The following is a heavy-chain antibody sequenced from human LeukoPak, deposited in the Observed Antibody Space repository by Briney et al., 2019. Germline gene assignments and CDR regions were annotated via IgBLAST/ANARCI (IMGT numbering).Heavy chain of an antibody. CDR2: IYPGDSDT. Sequence: LGESLKISCKGSGYSFTSYWIGWVRQMLGKGLEWMGIIYPGDSDTRYSPSFQGQVTISADKSISTAYLQWSSLKASDTAMYYCARQYIVGATGSDYWGQGTLVTVSS. CDR1: GYSFTSYW. CDR3: ARQYIVGATGSDY. J-gene: IGHJ4*02. D-gene: IGHD1-26*01. V-gene: IGHV5-51*01.